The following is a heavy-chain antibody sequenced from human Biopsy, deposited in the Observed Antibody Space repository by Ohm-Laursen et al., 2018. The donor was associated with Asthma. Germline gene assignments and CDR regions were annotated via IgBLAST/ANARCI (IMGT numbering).Heavy chain of an antibody. J-gene: IGHJ6*02. CDR2: ISFDGSNK. D-gene: IGHD2-15*01. CDR3: ARVDGVVEAATRLGGMDV. Sequence: SLRLSCAASGFTFSSFGVHWVRQTPAKGLEWVAVISFDGSNKYYADSVKGRFTISRDNSKNTLYLQMTSLSAEDSAVYYCARVDGVVEAATRLGGMDVWGQGTTVTVSS. CDR1: GFTFSSFG. V-gene: IGHV3-30*03.